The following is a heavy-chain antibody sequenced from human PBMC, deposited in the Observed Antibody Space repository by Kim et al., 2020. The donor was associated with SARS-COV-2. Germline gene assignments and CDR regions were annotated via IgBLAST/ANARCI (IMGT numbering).Heavy chain of an antibody. V-gene: IGHV1-69*01. Sequence: QGRVTITADESTSTAYMELSSLRSEDTAVYYCARDRRTIISGSYEPFDYWGQGTLVTVSS. D-gene: IGHD1-26*01. CDR3: ARDRRTIISGSYEPFDY. J-gene: IGHJ4*02.